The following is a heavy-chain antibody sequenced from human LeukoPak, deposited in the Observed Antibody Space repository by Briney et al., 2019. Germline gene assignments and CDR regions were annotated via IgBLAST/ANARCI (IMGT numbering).Heavy chain of an antibody. CDR2: IYSDGIT. V-gene: IGHV3-53*01. CDR1: GFTVSSNY. CDR3: ARDGLDSDY. J-gene: IGHJ4*02. Sequence: GGSLRLFCAASGFTVSSNYMSWVRQAPGKGLKWVSDIYSDGITYYADSVKGRFTISRDNSKNTLYLQMNSLRAEDTAVYYCARDGLDSDYWGQGTLVTVSS. D-gene: IGHD3/OR15-3a*01.